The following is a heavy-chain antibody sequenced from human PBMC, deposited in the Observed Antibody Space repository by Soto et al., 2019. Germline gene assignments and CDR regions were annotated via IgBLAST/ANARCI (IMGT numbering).Heavy chain of an antibody. V-gene: IGHV3-11*06. J-gene: IGHJ4*02. CDR3: VRGGGGGQFDY. Sequence: QIQLVEAGGGLVKPGGSLRLSLAASGFSLSDFYMSWIRQAPGKGLEWVSYISINSNYREYADSVKGRHTISRDNAKNSLYLQMNSLRGEDTAVYYCVRGGGGGQFDYWGQGTLVSVSS. D-gene: IGHD2-21*01. CDR1: GFSLSDFY. CDR2: ISINSNYR.